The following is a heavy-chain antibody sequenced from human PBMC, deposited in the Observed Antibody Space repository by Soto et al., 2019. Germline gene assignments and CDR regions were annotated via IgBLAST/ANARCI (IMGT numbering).Heavy chain of an antibody. Sequence: LEESGGTLVQPGESLTLSCVGSGFTVFSLYMNWVRQAPGKGLEWLSVIYSGGSTYYADSVKDRFNISRDSFKNTVFLQITSLRADDTAIYYCARGTKNPPYYFDVGGQGTRVTVYS. CDR1: GFTVFSLY. CDR3: ARGTKNPPYYFDV. V-gene: IGHV3-66*01. J-gene: IGHJ4*02. CDR2: IYSGGST.